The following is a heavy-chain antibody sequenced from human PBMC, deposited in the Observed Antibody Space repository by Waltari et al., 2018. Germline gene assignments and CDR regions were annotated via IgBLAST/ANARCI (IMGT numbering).Heavy chain of an antibody. CDR2: IYYSGIT. CDR3: ARLPRNVWGSDY. Sequence: QLQLQESGPGLVKPSETLSLTCTVSGGSISSSSYYWGWIRQPPGKGLEWIGSIYYSGITYDNPSLKGRVAMSVDTSKNQFSLKLSSVTAAETAVYYCARLPRNVWGSDYWGQGTLVTVSS. CDR1: GGSISSSSYY. D-gene: IGHD3-16*01. V-gene: IGHV4-39*01. J-gene: IGHJ4*02.